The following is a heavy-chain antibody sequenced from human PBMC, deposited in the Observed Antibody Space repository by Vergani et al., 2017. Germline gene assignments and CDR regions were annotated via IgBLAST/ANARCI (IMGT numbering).Heavy chain of an antibody. CDR1: AYSISSTYY. CDR2: IYHTGSA. Sequence: QVQLQESGPGLVKPSETLSLTCAVSAYSISSTYYWGWIRQPPGRGLEWIGNIYHTGSAYYNPSLKSRATISVDTSKNQFSLKLSSVTAADTAVYYCARHRGDYDRGGMDVWGQGTTVTVSS. V-gene: IGHV4-38-2*01. CDR3: ARHRGDYDRGGMDV. D-gene: IGHD4-17*01. J-gene: IGHJ6*02.